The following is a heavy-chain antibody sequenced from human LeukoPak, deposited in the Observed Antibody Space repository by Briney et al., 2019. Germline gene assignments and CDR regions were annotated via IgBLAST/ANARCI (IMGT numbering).Heavy chain of an antibody. CDR1: GASMKDSY. V-gene: IGHV4-59*01. Sequence: SETLSLTCAVPGASMKDSYWSWIRQTPGKGLEWIGHVHHSFSSNFSPSFKSRVTMSMDTSKSQFSLRVTSVTAADTAVYYCACYSVLGRTFDCWGQGTQVTVSS. CDR3: ACYSVLGRTFDC. D-gene: IGHD4-11*01. CDR2: VHHSFSS. J-gene: IGHJ4*02.